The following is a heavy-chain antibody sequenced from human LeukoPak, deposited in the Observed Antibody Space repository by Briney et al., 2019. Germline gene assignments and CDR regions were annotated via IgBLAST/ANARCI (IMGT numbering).Heavy chain of an antibody. V-gene: IGHV3-23*01. Sequence: GGSLRLSCAASGFTFDKAWMTWVRQAPGKGLEWVSSISGSGDSTYYADSVKGRFTISRDNSKNTLYLQMNSLRAEDTAVYYCAKSPGGRHHNWGQGTLVTVSS. CDR1: GFTFDKAW. CDR2: ISGSGDST. CDR3: AKSPGGRHHN. D-gene: IGHD3-16*01. J-gene: IGHJ1*01.